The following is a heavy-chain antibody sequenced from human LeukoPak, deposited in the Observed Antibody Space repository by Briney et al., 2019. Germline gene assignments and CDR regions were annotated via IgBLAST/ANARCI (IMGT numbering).Heavy chain of an antibody. CDR2: IYHSGST. D-gene: IGHD3-10*02. CDR3: ARDPGVRGVIHYFDY. J-gene: IGHJ4*02. CDR1: GGSISSSNW. V-gene: IGHV4-4*02. Sequence: SGTLSLTCAVPGGSISSSNWWSWVRQPPGKGLEWIGEIYHSGSTNYNPSLKSRVTISVDRSKNQFSLKLSSVTAADTAVYYCARDPGVRGVIHYFDYWGQGTLVTVSS.